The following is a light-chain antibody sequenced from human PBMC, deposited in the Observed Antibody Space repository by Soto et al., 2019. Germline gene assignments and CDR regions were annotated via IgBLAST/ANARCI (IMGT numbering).Light chain of an antibody. J-gene: IGKJ2*01. Sequence: IVMTQSPDSLAVSLGERATINCKSSQSVFYSSNNKNYLAWYRQKPGQPPKLLIYWASIRESGVPDRISGSGSGTDFTLPISSLQAEDVAFYYCQQYYSTPPYTVGQGTKLEIK. CDR1: QSVFYSSNNKNY. CDR2: WAS. CDR3: QQYYSTPPYT. V-gene: IGKV4-1*01.